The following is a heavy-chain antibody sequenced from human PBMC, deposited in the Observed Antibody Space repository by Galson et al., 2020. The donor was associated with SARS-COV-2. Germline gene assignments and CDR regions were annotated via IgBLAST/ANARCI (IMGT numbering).Heavy chain of an antibody. J-gene: IGHJ4*02. CDR3: ARSIYGGDSFDL. D-gene: IGHD2-21*01. CDR2: IYYSGST. V-gene: IGHV4-59*01. CDR1: YGSISNYY. Sequence: SETLSLTCTAPYGSISNYYWSWIRQPPGKGLAWIGYIYYSGSTKYNPSLKSRVTISVDTSKNQFSLQVNSVTAADTAMYYCARSIYGGDSFDLWGQGTLVTVSS.